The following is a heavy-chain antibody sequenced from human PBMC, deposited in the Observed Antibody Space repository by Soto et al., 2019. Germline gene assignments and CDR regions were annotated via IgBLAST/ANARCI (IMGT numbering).Heavy chain of an antibody. D-gene: IGHD2-21*02. J-gene: IGHJ4*02. CDR3: ARDFKTVTAHFDY. CDR1: GFTFSSYA. CDR2: ISYDGSNK. Sequence: GGSLRLSCAASGFTFSSYAMHWVRQAPGKGLEWVAVISYDGSNKYYADSVKGRFTISRDNSKNTLYLQMNSLRAEDTAVYYCARDFKTVTAHFDYWGQGTLVTVSS. V-gene: IGHV3-30-3*01.